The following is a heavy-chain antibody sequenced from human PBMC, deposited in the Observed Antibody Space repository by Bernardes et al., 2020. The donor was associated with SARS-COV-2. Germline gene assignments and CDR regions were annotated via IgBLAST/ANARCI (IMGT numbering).Heavy chain of an antibody. CDR2: IYHRGTT. CDR1: GLPITDGGSY. D-gene: IGHD2-21*01. Sequence: SETLSLTCSVSGLPITDGGSYWSWIRQRPGKGLEWIGYIYHRGTTHYNPSLQSRLSLSVDTGKNQFSLRLTSATAADTAVYFCAREDVVDAFDVWGRGALVTVSP. CDR3: AREDVVDAFDV. V-gene: IGHV4-61*08. J-gene: IGHJ3*01.